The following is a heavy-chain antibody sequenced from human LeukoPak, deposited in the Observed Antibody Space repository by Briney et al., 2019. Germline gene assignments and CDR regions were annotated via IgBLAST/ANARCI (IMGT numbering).Heavy chain of an antibody. CDR3: ARGDDYGDY. V-gene: IGHV3-30*04. J-gene: IGHJ4*02. CDR2: ISYDGSNK. Sequence: PGRSLRLSCAASGFTFSSYAMHWVRKAPGKGLEWVAVISYDGSNKYYADSVKGRFTISRDNSKNTLYLQMNSLRAEDTAVYYCARGDDYGDYWGQGTLVTVSS. CDR1: GFTFSSYA.